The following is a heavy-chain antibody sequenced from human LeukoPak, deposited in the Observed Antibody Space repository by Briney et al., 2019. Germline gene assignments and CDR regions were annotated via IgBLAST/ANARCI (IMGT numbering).Heavy chain of an antibody. CDR2: ISGSGGVT. CDR3: AKWPEGATPKFHY. J-gene: IGHJ4*02. V-gene: IGHV3-23*01. Sequence: GGSLRLSCAASGFTFSSYAMSWIRQAPGKGLEWVSTISGSGGVTYYPDSVRGRFTISRDNSTTRLHLKMDSLRAEDTSIYYCAKWPEGATPKFHYWGQGTLVTVSS. D-gene: IGHD1-26*01. CDR1: GFTFSSYA.